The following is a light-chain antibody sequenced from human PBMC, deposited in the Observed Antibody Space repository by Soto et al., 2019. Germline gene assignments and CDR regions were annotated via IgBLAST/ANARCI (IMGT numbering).Light chain of an antibody. Sequence: DIPVTQSPSTLSASVGDRVTITCRASQSISNSLAWYHQKPGTAPKLLIYDASNLERGVPSRFSGSGSGTEFTLTISSLQPDDFGTYYCQQSYSTLWTFGQGTKVDI. CDR1: QSISNS. CDR3: QQSYSTLWT. J-gene: IGKJ1*01. V-gene: IGKV1-5*01. CDR2: DAS.